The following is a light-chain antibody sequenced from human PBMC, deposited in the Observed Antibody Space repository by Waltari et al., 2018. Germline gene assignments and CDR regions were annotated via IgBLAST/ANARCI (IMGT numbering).Light chain of an antibody. CDR2: GAS. J-gene: IGKJ1*01. CDR3: QHYVRLPAT. CDR1: QSVSRS. V-gene: IGKV3-20*01. Sequence: IVLTQSPGTLSFSPGERATLSCRASQSVSRSLAWYQQKPGQAPKLLIYGASTRATGIPDRFTGSGSGTDFSLTISSLEPEDFAIYFCQHYVRLPATFGQGTKVEIK.